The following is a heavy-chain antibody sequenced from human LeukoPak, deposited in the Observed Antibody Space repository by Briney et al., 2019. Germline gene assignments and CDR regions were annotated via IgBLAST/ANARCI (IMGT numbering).Heavy chain of an antibody. CDR2: ISGSDGST. CDR1: GFTFSTYA. V-gene: IGHV3-23*01. J-gene: IGHJ4*02. Sequence: GGSLRLSCAASGFTFSTYAMSWVRQAPGKGLEWVSTISGSDGSTYYADSVKGRFTISRDNSKNTLYLQMNSLRVEDTAVYYCAKGHFIGNSEFLDNWGQGTLVSVSP. D-gene: IGHD4-23*01. CDR3: AKGHFIGNSEFLDN.